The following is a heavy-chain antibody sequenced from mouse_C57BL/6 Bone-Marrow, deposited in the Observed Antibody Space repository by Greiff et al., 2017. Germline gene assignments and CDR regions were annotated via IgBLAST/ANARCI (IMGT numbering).Heavy chain of an antibody. V-gene: IGHV1-64*01. CDR3: ASRLRQYYFDY. Sequence: QVQLQQPGAELVKPGASVKLSCKASGYTFTSYWMHWVKQRPGQGLEWIEMIHPNSGSTNYNEKFKSKATLTVDKSSSTAYMQLSSLTSEDSAVYYCASRLRQYYFDYWGQGTTLTVSS. CDR1: GYTFTSYW. D-gene: IGHD3-2*02. J-gene: IGHJ2*01. CDR2: IHPNSGST.